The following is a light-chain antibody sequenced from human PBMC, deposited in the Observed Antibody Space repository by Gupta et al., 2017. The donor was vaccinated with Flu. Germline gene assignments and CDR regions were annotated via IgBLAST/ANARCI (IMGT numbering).Light chain of an antibody. J-gene: IGLJ3*02. CDR3: HVWDSSSDHPNWV. Sequence: SYVLTQPPSVSADPGQTAWGIFGGNNIGSKTVHWYQQKPGQAPVLVVSDDTDRPSGIPERYSGSNSGNTATLTISRVEAGDEADYYCHVWDSSSDHPNWVFGGGTKLTVL. CDR1: NIGSKT. CDR2: DDT. V-gene: IGLV3-21*02.